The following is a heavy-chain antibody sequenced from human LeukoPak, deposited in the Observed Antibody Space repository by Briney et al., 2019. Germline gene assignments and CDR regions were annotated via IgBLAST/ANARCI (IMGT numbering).Heavy chain of an antibody. CDR3: ASRSISWYRENNWFDP. CDR2: IYYSGST. CDR1: GGSISSSSYY. Sequence: SQTLSLTCTVSGGSISSSSYYWGWIRQPPGKGLEWIGSIYYSGSTYYNPSLKSRVTISVDTSKNQFSLKLSSVTAADTAVYYCASRSISWYRENNWFDPWGQGPWSPSPQ. J-gene: IGHJ5*02. D-gene: IGHD6-13*01. V-gene: IGHV4-39*07.